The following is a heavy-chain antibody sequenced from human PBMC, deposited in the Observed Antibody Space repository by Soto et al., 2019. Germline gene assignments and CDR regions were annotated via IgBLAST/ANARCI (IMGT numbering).Heavy chain of an antibody. V-gene: IGHV3-30*18. CDR2: ISYDGSNK. J-gene: IGHJ6*02. CDR3: AKLKEDYYYYYGMDV. Sequence: PGGSLRLSCAASGFTFSSYGMHWVRQAPGKGLEWVAVISYDGSNKYYADSVKGRLTISRDNSKNTLYLQMNSLRAEDTAVYYCAKLKEDYYYYYGMDVWSQGTTVTVSS. CDR1: GFTFSSYG.